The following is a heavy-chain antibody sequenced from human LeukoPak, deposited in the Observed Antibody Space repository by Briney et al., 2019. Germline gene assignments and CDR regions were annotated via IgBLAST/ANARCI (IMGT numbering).Heavy chain of an antibody. V-gene: IGHV3-64*01. CDR2: ISSNGGST. CDR3: ARGGLWFGEPMDV. D-gene: IGHD3-10*01. CDR1: GFPFSSYA. J-gene: IGHJ6*04. Sequence: GGSLKLSCAASGFPFSSYAMHWVRQAPGKGLEYVSAISSNGGSTYYANSVKGRFTISRDNSKNTLYLQMGSLRAEDMAVYYCARGGLWFGEPMDVWGKGTTVTISS.